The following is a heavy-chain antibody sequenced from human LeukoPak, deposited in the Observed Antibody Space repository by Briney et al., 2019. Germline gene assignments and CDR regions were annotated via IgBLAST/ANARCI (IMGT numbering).Heavy chain of an antibody. CDR3: ARVGGGYWFDP. CDR2: IIPIFGTA. Sequence: SVNVSCTASGGTFSIYAISWVRQAPGQGLEWMGGIIPIFGTANYAQKFQGRVTITADESTSTAYMELSRLRSEDTAVYYCARVGGGYWFDPGAREPWSPSPQ. J-gene: IGHJ5*02. CDR1: GGTFSIYA. D-gene: IGHD4-23*01. V-gene: IGHV1-69*13.